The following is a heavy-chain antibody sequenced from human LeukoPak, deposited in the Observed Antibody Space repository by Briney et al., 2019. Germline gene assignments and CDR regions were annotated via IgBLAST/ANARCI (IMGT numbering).Heavy chain of an antibody. J-gene: IGHJ5*02. V-gene: IGHV5-51*01. Sequence: GESLKISCKGSGYSFTSYWIGWVRQMPGKGLEWMGIIYPGDSDTRYSPSFQGQVTISADKSISTAYLQWSSLKASDTAMYYCARMFCIVGATRINWFDPWGQGTLVTVSS. CDR2: IYPGDSDT. D-gene: IGHD1-26*01. CDR3: ARMFCIVGATRINWFDP. CDR1: GYSFTSYW.